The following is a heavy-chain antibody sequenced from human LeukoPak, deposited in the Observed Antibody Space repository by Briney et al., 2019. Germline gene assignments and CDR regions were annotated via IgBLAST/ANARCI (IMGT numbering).Heavy chain of an antibody. V-gene: IGHV3-23*01. CDR1: GFTFSSYW. J-gene: IGHJ6*03. D-gene: IGHD2-8*01. CDR3: ANGNRCTSPNCLGYYYFYMDV. CDR2: FSGSGGTT. Sequence: PGGSLRLSCAASGFTFSSYWMHWVRQAPGRGLEGVSGFSGSGGTTYYADSVKGRFTISRDNSKNTLYLQMNGLRAEDTAVYYCANGNRCTSPNCLGYYYFYMDVWGKGTTVTVSS.